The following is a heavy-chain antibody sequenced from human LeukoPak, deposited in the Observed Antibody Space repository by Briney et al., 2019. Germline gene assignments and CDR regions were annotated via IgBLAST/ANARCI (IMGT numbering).Heavy chain of an antibody. Sequence: GGGPRLSRAAPGVTFTSYWMTWVRQAPGKGLEWVANIKEDGSEKYVDSVKGRFSISRDNAKNSLYLQMNSLRAEDTAVYYCARGHFYSIYWGQGTLVTVSS. J-gene: IGHJ4*02. D-gene: IGHD2/OR15-2a*01. CDR2: IKEDGSEK. CDR3: ARGHFYSIY. V-gene: IGHV3-7*01. CDR1: GVTFTSYW.